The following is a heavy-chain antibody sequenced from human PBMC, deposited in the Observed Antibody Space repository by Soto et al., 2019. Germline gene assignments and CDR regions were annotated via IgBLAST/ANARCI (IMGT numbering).Heavy chain of an antibody. Sequence: QVQLKESGPGLAKPSETLSLTCNVSGGPIKTGDYYWNWIRQPPGKGLEWIGYVFYSGATNYSPALKSRAAISMDTSKNQFSLSLTSVTAADTAVYYCARAGFSYGHLLFWGQGIRVTVST. V-gene: IGHV4-30-4*01. D-gene: IGHD3-10*01. CDR3: ARAGFSYGHLLF. CDR1: GGPIKTGDYY. CDR2: VFYSGAT. J-gene: IGHJ4*02.